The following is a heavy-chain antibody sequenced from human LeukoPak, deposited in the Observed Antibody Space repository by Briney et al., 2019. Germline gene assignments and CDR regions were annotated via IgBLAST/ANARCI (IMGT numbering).Heavy chain of an antibody. CDR1: GFTFSNYE. V-gene: IGHV3-74*01. D-gene: IGHD3-22*01. J-gene: IGHJ4*02. Sequence: GGSLRLSCEASGFTFSNYEMNWVRQAPGKGLVWVSRIKSDGSSTSYADSVKGRFTISRDNARNTLFLQMNSLRAEDTAVYYCARYYYDSSRGAYWGQGTLVTVSS. CDR2: IKSDGSST. CDR3: ARYYYDSSRGAY.